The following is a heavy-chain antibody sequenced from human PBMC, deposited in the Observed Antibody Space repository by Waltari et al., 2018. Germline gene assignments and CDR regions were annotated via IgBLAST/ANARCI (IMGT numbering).Heavy chain of an antibody. V-gene: IGHV4-39*01. CDR2: IYYSGST. CDR1: GGSISSSSYY. CDR3: ARQRGSYHLGEFDY. J-gene: IGHJ4*02. Sequence: QLQLQESGPGLVKPSETLSLTCTVSGGSISSSSYYWGWSRRPPGKGLEWIGSIYYSGSTYYNPSLKSRVTISVDTSKNQFSLKLSSVTAADTAVYYCARQRGSYHLGEFDYWGQGTLVTVSS. D-gene: IGHD1-26*01.